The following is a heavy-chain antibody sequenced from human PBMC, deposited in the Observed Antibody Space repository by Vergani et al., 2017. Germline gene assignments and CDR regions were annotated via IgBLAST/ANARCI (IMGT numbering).Heavy chain of an antibody. CDR3: ARVGYCTRGSCYFDGEPWFDS. CDR2: IYSGGDT. V-gene: IGHV3-66*02. D-gene: IGHD2-8*01. J-gene: IGHJ5*01. Sequence: EVQLVESGGGLVQPGGSLRLSCTASGFTVTSHYMSWVRQAPGKGLECVSIIYSGGDTDYADSVKGRFIISRDTYKNTVYLQMNSLRTEDAAVYYCARVGYCTRGSCYFDGEPWFDSWGQGTLVSVSS. CDR1: GFTVTSHY.